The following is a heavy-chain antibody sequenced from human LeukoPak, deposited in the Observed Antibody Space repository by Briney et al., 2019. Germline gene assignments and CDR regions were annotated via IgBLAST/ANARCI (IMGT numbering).Heavy chain of an antibody. CDR3: ARGVTWIQLWPYFDY. Sequence: PSQTLSLTCTVSGGSISSGDYYWSWIRQPPGEGLEWIGYIYYSGSTYYNPSLKSRVTISVDTSKNQFSLKLSSVTAADTAVYYCARGVTWIQLWPYFDYWGQGTLVTVSS. J-gene: IGHJ4*02. V-gene: IGHV4-30-4*08. CDR2: IYYSGST. D-gene: IGHD5-18*01. CDR1: GGSISSGDYY.